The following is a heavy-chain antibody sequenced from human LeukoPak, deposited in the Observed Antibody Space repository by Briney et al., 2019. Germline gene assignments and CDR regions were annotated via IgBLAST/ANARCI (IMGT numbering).Heavy chain of an antibody. Sequence: ATVKVSCKASGYTLTGYYMHWVRQAPGQGLEWMGWINPNICGTNYAQKFQGRVTMTRDTSISTAYMELRRLRSDDTAVYYCARVRYRLAETYIDYWGQGTLVTVSS. J-gene: IGHJ4*02. D-gene: IGHD3-16*01. CDR3: ARVRYRLAETYIDY. CDR2: INPNICGT. V-gene: IGHV1-2*02. CDR1: GYTLTGYY.